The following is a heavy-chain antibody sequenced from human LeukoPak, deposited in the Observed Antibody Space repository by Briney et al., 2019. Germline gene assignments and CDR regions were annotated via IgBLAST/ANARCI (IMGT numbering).Heavy chain of an antibody. Sequence: GSLRLSCAASGFTFSHYSMNWVRQAPGKGLEWVSYISSSSTIINYADSVKGRFTISRDNAKNSLYLQMNSLRDEDTAVYYCARWFTSGRGFFDYWGQGILVTVSS. CDR2: ISSSSTII. CDR3: ARWFTSGRGFFDY. CDR1: GFTFSHYS. D-gene: IGHD6-19*01. V-gene: IGHV3-48*02. J-gene: IGHJ4*02.